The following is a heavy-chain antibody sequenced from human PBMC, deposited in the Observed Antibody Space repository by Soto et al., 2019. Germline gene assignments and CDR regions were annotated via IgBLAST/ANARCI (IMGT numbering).Heavy chain of an antibody. CDR3: ARFPWYSNNRYYAFDF. D-gene: IGHD6-13*01. CDR2: IREDGSDK. CDR1: GFTFSTYW. J-gene: IGHJ3*01. Sequence: PGGSLRLSCAASGFTFSTYWMSWVRQAPGKGLEWVANIREDGSDKYYVDSVKGRFTISRDNAKNSLYLQMNSLRAEDTAVYHCARFPWYSNNRYYAFDFWGQGTMVTVSS. V-gene: IGHV3-7*01.